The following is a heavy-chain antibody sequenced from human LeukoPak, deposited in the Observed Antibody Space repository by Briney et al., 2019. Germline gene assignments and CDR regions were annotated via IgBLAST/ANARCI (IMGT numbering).Heavy chain of an antibody. D-gene: IGHD3-3*01. J-gene: IGHJ4*02. Sequence: GGSLRLSCAASGFTFSSYAMSWVRQAPGKGLEWVSAISGSGGSTYYADSVKGRFTISRDNSKNTLYLQMNSLRAEDTAVYYCAKAWRDFGAVIESDYWGQGTLVTVSS. CDR3: AKAWRDFGAVIESDY. CDR2: ISGSGGST. V-gene: IGHV3-23*01. CDR1: GFTFSSYA.